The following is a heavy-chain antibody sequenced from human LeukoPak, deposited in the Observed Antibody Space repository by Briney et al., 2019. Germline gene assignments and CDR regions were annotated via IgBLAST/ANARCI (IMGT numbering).Heavy chain of an antibody. D-gene: IGHD5-18*01. CDR3: ARDYSQYGMDV. CDR2: IYFRGST. V-gene: IGHV4-59*01. J-gene: IGHJ6*02. Sequence: PSETLSLTCTVSGGSISSYHWSWVRQPPGKGLEWIGYIYFRGSTNYNPSLKSRVTISVDTSKNQFSLNLSSVTAADTAVYYCARDYSQYGMDVWGQGTTVTVSS. CDR1: GGSISSYH.